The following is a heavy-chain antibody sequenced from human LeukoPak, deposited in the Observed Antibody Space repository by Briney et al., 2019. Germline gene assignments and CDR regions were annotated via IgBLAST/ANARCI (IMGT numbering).Heavy chain of an antibody. J-gene: IGHJ4*02. CDR3: ARLLPIAAAGGHYFDY. Sequence: SETLSLTCTVSGGSISSSSYYWGWIRQPPGKGLEWIGSIYYSGRTYYNPSLKSRVTISVDTSKNQFSLKLSSVTAADTAVYYCARLLPIAAAGGHYFDYWGQGTLVTVSS. V-gene: IGHV4-39*01. CDR2: IYYSGRT. CDR1: GGSISSSSYY. D-gene: IGHD6-13*01.